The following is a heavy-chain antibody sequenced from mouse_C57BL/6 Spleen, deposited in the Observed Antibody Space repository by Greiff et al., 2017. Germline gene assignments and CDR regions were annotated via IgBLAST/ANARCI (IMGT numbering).Heavy chain of an antibody. Sequence: EVKLMESGGGLVKPGGSLKLSCAASGFTFSDYGMHWVRQAPEKGLEWVAYISSGSSTIYYADTVKGRFTISRDNAKNTLFLQMTRLRAEDTAMYYCARERSSPHAMDYWGQGTSVTVSS. D-gene: IGHD1-1*01. V-gene: IGHV5-17*01. CDR3: ARERSSPHAMDY. CDR1: GFTFSDYG. CDR2: ISSGSSTI. J-gene: IGHJ4*01.